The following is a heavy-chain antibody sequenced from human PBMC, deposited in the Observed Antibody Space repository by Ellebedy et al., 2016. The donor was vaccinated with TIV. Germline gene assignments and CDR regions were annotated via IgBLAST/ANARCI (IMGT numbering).Heavy chain of an antibody. J-gene: IGHJ2*01. V-gene: IGHV4-4*07. D-gene: IGHD6-13*01. Sequence: SETLSLXCTVSGASISTYYWSWIRQPAGKGLEWIGHISASGTTNYNPSLESRVTMSVDTSKKQFSLMLTSVTAADTAIYYCVKEGMSSWHYYFDLWGRGTPVTVSS. CDR2: ISASGTT. CDR1: GASISTYY. CDR3: VKEGMSSWHYYFDL.